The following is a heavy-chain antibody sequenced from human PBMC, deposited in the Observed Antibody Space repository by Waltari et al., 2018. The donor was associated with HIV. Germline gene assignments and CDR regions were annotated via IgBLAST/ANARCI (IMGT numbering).Heavy chain of an antibody. Sequence: QVQLVQSGAEVKKPGASVKVSCKASGYTFTSSDINWVRQATGQGREWMGWMNPNSGNTGYAQKFQGRVTMTRNTSISTAYMELSSLTSEDTAVYYCARGGRWLQWGAFDIWGQGTMVTVSS. CDR2: MNPNSGNT. CDR1: GYTFTSSD. V-gene: IGHV1-8*01. D-gene: IGHD5-12*01. CDR3: ARGGRWLQWGAFDI. J-gene: IGHJ3*02.